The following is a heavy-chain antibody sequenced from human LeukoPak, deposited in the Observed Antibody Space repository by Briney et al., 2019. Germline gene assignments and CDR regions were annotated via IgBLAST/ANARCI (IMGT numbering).Heavy chain of an antibody. Sequence: YPSETLSLTCTVSGGSISSYYWSWIRQPPGKGLEWIGYIYYSGSTNYNPSLKSRVTISVDTSKNQFSLKLSSVTAADTAVYYCASEPRPWYNWNDSNWFDPWGQGTLVTVSS. J-gene: IGHJ5*02. D-gene: IGHD1-1*01. CDR3: ASEPRPWYNWNDSNWFDP. CDR2: IYYSGST. CDR1: GGSISSYY. V-gene: IGHV4-59*01.